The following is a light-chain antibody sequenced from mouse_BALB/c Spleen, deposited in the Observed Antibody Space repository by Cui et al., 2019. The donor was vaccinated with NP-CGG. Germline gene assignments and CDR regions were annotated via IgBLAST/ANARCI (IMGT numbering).Light chain of an antibody. CDR1: TGAVTTSNY. CDR3: PLWSGNHWV. Sequence: QTVVTQESALTTSPGETVTLTCRSSTGAVTTSNYANWVQEKPDHLFTGLMGGTNNRAPGVPADSSAPLIGNRAALTIKGAQTEIEQKNFCPLWSGNHWVFGGGTKLTVL. J-gene: IGLJ1*01. CDR2: GTN. V-gene: IGLV1*01.